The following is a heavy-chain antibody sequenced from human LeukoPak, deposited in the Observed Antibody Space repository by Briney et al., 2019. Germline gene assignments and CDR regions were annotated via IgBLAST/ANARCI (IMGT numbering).Heavy chain of an antibody. Sequence: SETLSLTCTASGGSISSYYWSWIRQPPGKGLEWIGYIYYSGSTNYNPSRKSRVTISVDTSKNQFSLKLSSVTAADTAVYYCARDICGGDCYSANWFDPWGQGTLVTVSS. CDR1: GGSISSYY. J-gene: IGHJ5*02. D-gene: IGHD2-21*02. CDR3: ARDICGGDCYSANWFDP. V-gene: IGHV4-59*01. CDR2: IYYSGST.